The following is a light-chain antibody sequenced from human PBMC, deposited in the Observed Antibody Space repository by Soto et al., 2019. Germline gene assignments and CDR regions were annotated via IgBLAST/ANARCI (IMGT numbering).Light chain of an antibody. CDR3: QTWGTGFAGVV. J-gene: IGLJ2*01. V-gene: IGLV4-69*01. Sequence: QPVLTQSPSASASLGASVKLTCTLSSVHSSYAIAWHQQQPEKGPRYLMKLNSDGSHSKGDGIPDRFSGSSSGAERYLTISSLQSEDEADYYCQTWGTGFAGVVFGGGTKLTVL. CDR1: SVHSSYA. CDR2: LNSDGSH.